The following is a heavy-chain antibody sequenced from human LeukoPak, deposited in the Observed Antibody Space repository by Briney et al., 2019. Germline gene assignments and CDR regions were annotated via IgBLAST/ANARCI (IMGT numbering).Heavy chain of an antibody. CDR1: GYTFTSYA. V-gene: IGHV1-18*01. D-gene: IGHD5-18*01. Sequence: GASVKVSCKASGYTFTSYAISWGRQAPGQGLERMGWISGYNGNTKYAQKVQGRVTMTTDTSTSTAYMELRSLRSDDTAVYYCARGYSYGSDYYYGMDVWGQGTTVTVSS. J-gene: IGHJ6*02. CDR3: ARGYSYGSDYYYGMDV. CDR2: ISGYNGNT.